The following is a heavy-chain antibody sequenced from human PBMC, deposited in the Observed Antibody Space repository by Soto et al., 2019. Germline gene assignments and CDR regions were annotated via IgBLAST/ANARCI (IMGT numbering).Heavy chain of an antibody. D-gene: IGHD5-12*01. V-gene: IGHV3-20*04. CDR1: GFHFGDFG. CDR3: AKDRREMATICPDS. Sequence: GGSLRLSCAASGFHFGDFGMSWVRQATGKGPEWVSGLNWNGGRTGYADSVKGRFTISRDNSKNTVYLQMNSLRAEDTAVYYCAKDRREMATICPDSWGQGTLVTVSS. CDR2: LNWNGGRT. J-gene: IGHJ4*02.